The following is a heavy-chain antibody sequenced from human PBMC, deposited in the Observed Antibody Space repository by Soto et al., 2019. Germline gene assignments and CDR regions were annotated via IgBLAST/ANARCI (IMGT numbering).Heavy chain of an antibody. V-gene: IGHV4-30-4*01. J-gene: IGHJ2*01. CDR3: ARDLDSDDFDL. D-gene: IGHD3-22*01. CDR2: IYYIGST. Sequence: QVQLQESGPGLVKPSQTLSLTCTVSGGSIISGDYYWSWIRQPPGKGLEWIGYIYYIGSTYYNPSLKSRVTISVDTSKNQYSRQLSSVTAADTAVYYCARDLDSDDFDLWGRGTLVTVSS. CDR1: GGSIISGDYY.